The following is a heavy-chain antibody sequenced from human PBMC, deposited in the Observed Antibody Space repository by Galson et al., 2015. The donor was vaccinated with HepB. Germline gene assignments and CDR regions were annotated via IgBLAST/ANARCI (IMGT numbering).Heavy chain of an antibody. CDR1: GGTPSTFA. Sequence: SVKVSCKASGGTPSTFAITWVRQAPALGLEWMGKIIPMFGTANYARKFHGRITIIADESTNTVYLELSSLRSEDTALYYCATVRGSGVPDSYALDVWGQGTTVIVSS. CDR2: IIPMFGTA. V-gene: IGHV1-69*13. J-gene: IGHJ6*02. D-gene: IGHD2-15*01. CDR3: ATVRGSGVPDSYALDV.